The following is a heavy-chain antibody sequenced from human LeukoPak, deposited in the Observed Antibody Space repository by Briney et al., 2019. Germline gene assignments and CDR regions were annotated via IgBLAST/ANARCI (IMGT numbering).Heavy chain of an antibody. J-gene: IGHJ3*02. V-gene: IGHV4-39*01. Sequence: SETLSLTCTVSGGPISSYYWGWIRQTPEKGLEWIGTIYYSGSTSYNTSLKSRVTISIDTSKNQFSLKLTSVTASDTAVYYCALFGGGAFDIWGQGTMVTVSS. CDR2: IYYSGST. D-gene: IGHD3-10*01. CDR3: ALFGGGAFDI. CDR1: GGPISSYY.